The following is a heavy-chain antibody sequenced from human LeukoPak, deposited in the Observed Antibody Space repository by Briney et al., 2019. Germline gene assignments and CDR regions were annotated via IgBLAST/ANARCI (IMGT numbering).Heavy chain of an antibody. V-gene: IGHV3-21*01. J-gene: IGHJ4*02. CDR3: ARGHTAVTRHFDF. CDR2: ISSGSSAI. CDR1: GFTFTTYS. Sequence: GGSLRLSCEASGFTFTTYSMTWVRQAPGKGLEWVSIISSGSSAIFSADALKGRFTISRDDAKNLLYLDMNSLRAEDTAVYFCARGHTAVTRHFDFWGQGTLVTVSS. D-gene: IGHD4-17*01.